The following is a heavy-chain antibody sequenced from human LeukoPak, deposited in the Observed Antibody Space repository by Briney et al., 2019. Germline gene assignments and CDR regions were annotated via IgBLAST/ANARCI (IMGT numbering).Heavy chain of an antibody. D-gene: IGHD4-17*01. V-gene: IGHV1-2*02. CDR2: VYPNSGGT. CDR3: ARASRPTVTIDPYYFDY. J-gene: IGHJ4*02. Sequence: ASVKVSCKASGSTFTGYYMHWVRQAPGQGLEWMGWVYPNSGGTNYPQKFQGRVTMTRGTSTTTAYMEVSRLTSDDTAVYYCARASRPTVTIDPYYFDYWGQGTLVTVSS. CDR1: GSTFTGYY.